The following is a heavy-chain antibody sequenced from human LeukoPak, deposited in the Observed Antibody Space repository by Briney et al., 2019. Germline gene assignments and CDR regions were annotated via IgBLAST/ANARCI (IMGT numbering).Heavy chain of an antibody. D-gene: IGHD1-26*01. CDR3: ARVASVGATRALDY. CDR2: IYYSGST. CDR1: GGSITSDY. V-gene: IGHV4-59*01. Sequence: SETLSLTCTVSGGSITSDYWSWIRQPPGKGLESLGYIYYSGSTNYNPSLKSRVTISVDTSKNQFSLKLSSVTAADTAVYYCARVASVGATRALDYWGQGTLVTVSS. J-gene: IGHJ4*02.